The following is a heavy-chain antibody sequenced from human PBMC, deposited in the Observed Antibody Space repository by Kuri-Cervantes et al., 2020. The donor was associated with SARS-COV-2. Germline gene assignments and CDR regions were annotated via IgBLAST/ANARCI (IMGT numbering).Heavy chain of an antibody. CDR2: ISGSGGST. Sequence: GESLKISCAASGFTFSSYAMSWVRQAPGKGLEWVSAISGSGGSTYYADSVKGRFTISRDNSKNTLYLQMNSLRAGDTAVYYCAKSSTITIFGVVIIPENCQHWGQGTLATVSS. CDR1: GFTFSSYA. J-gene: IGHJ1*01. CDR3: AKSSTITIFGVVIIPENCQH. V-gene: IGHV3-23*01. D-gene: IGHD3-3*01.